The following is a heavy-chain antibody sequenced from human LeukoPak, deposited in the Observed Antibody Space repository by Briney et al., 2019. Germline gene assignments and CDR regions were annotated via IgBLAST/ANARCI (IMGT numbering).Heavy chain of an antibody. Sequence: VGSPRLSCVASGLTFTKCAMSWVRRAPGKGVKGGALITATGDTAYYADSVKRRFTISRDNSKNTLYLQMNSLRAEDTAVYYCAKDQQYSSSWSGNGYYYGMDVWGQGTTVTVSS. D-gene: IGHD6-13*01. J-gene: IGHJ6*02. CDR1: GLTFTKCA. CDR2: ITATGDTA. V-gene: IGHV3-23*01. CDR3: AKDQQYSSSWSGNGYYYGMDV.